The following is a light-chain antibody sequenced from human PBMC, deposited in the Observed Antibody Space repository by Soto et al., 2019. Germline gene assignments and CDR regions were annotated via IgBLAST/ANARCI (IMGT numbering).Light chain of an antibody. CDR2: DAC. J-gene: IGLJ1*01. Sequence: QSVLTQPASVSGSPGQSITISCTGTSSDVGSYNLVTWYQHNPGKAPKLLIYDACKWPSGVSNRFSGSKSGNTASLTIFGLQAEDEADYYCCSYTSGSTYVFGTGTKVPVL. V-gene: IGLV2-23*01. CDR3: CSYTSGSTYV. CDR1: SSDVGSYNL.